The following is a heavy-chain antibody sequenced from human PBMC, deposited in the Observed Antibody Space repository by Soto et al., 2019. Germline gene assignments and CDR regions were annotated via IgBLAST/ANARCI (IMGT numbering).Heavy chain of an antibody. CDR2: ISSSSSYI. CDR3: ARSNTYYDFWSGSLKNYYYYGMDV. Sequence: PVGSLRLSCAASGFTFSSYSMNWVRQAPGKGLEWVSSISSSSSYIYYADSVKGRFTISRDNAKNSLYLQMNSLRAEDTAVYYCARSNTYYDFWSGSLKNYYYYGMDVWGQGTTVTVSS. CDR1: GFTFSSYS. J-gene: IGHJ6*02. V-gene: IGHV3-21*01. D-gene: IGHD3-3*01.